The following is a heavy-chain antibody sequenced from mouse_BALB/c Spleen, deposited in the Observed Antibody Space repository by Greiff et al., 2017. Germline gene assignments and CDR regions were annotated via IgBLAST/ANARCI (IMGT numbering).Heavy chain of an antibody. J-gene: IGHJ3*01. V-gene: IGHV14-4*02. CDR1: GFNIKDYY. CDR2: IDPENGDT. Sequence: EVKLVESGAELVRSGASVKLSCTASGFNIKDYYMHWVKQRPEQGLEWIGWIDPENGDTEYAPKFQGKATMTADTSSNTAYLQLSSLTSEDTAVYYCSIYYGAWFAYWGQGTLVTVSA. D-gene: IGHD2-1*01. CDR3: SIYYGAWFAY.